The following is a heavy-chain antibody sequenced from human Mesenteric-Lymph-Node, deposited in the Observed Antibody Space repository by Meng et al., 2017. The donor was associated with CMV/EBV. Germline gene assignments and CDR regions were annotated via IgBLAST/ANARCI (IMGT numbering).Heavy chain of an antibody. CDR3: ARDQGDDAFDM. V-gene: IGHV3-66*01. D-gene: IGHD3-16*01. Sequence: GGSLRLSCAASGFTISSSYINWVRQAPGKGLEWVSIIYSDDDTYYADSVRGRFTISRDNAKNSLYLQVNGLRAEDTAVYYCARDQGDDAFDMWGQGTMVTVSS. J-gene: IGHJ3*02. CDR2: IYSDDDT. CDR1: GFTISSSY.